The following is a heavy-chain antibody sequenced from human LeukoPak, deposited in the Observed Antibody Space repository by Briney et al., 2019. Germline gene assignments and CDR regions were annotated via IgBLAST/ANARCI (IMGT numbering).Heavy chain of an antibody. CDR2: INNDGSSA. V-gene: IGHV3-74*01. J-gene: IGHJ4*02. CDR3: AKGHYYGSGSLDY. Sequence: GGSLRLSCAASGFTFNNYWIHWVRQVPGKGLVWVSRINNDGSSASYVDSVKGRFTISRDNSKNTLYVQMNSLRAEDTAVYYCAKGHYYGSGSLDYWGQGTLVTVSS. D-gene: IGHD3-10*01. CDR1: GFTFNNYW.